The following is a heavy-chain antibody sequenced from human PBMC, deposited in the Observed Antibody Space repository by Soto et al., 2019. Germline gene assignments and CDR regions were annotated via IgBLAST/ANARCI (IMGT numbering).Heavy chain of an antibody. CDR2: IYYSGST. V-gene: IGHV4-59*01. D-gene: IGHD6-6*01. J-gene: IGHJ4*02. CDR3: AGGDRSSSSSV. Sequence: SATLSITCTVSGCSRSSYYWSWIRQPPGKGLEWIGYIYYSGSTNYNPSLKSRVTISVDTSKNQFSLKLSSVTAADTAVYYCAGGDRSSSSSVWGQGTLVTVSS. CDR1: GCSRSSYY.